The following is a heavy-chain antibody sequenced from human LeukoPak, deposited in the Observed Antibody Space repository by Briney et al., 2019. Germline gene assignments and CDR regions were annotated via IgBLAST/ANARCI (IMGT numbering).Heavy chain of an antibody. V-gene: IGHV4-59*10. CDR3: ARGTTYNQYYYDSSAYYSFDY. J-gene: IGHJ4*02. CDR2: IYTSGST. Sequence: PSETLSLTCAVYGGSISSYYWSWIRQPAGKGLEWIGRIYTSGSTNYNPSLKSRVTISVDTSKNQFSLKLSSVTAADTAVYYCARGTTYNQYYYDSSAYYSFDYWGQGTLVTVSS. D-gene: IGHD3-22*01. CDR1: GGSISSYY.